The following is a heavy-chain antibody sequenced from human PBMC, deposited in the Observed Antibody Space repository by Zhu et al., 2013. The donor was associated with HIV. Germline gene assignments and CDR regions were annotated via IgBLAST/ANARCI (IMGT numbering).Heavy chain of an antibody. CDR3: ARDLWGXVAGLNC. CDR1: GYTFTSYG. D-gene: IGHD6-19*01. J-gene: IGHJ4*02. CDR2: ISTSNGNT. V-gene: IGHV1-18*01. Sequence: QVQLVQSGAEVKKPGASVKISCKASGYTFTSYGISWVRQAPGQGLEWMGWISTSNGNTHYAQKLQDRVTMTTDTSTSTAYMEVRSLRSDDTAVYYCARDLWGXVAGLNCWGQGTLVTVSS.